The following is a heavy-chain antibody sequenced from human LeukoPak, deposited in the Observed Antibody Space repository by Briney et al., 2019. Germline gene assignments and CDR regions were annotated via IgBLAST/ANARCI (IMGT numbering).Heavy chain of an antibody. Sequence: SETLSLTCTVSGDSISSSGYYWGWIRQPPGKGLEWIGTIHYSGSTYYNPSLKSRVTISVDTSKNQFSLKLSSVTAADTAVYYCARVLRGGSLGYWGQGTLVTVSS. V-gene: IGHV4-39*07. D-gene: IGHD3-10*01. CDR3: ARVLRGGSLGY. CDR1: GDSISSSGYY. J-gene: IGHJ4*02. CDR2: IHYSGST.